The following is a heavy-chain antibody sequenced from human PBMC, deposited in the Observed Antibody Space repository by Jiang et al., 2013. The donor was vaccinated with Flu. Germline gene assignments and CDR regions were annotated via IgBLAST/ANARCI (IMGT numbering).Heavy chain of an antibody. Sequence: VQLVESGAEVKKPGESLRISCKGSGYKFTRYWISWVRQMPGKGLEWMGRIDPSDSYTSYSPSFQGHVTVSADKSITTAYLQWSSLKASDTAMYYCTRHGGPYNWNDVSWGQGTLVTVSS. J-gene: IGHJ5*02. V-gene: IGHV5-10-1*03. CDR1: GYKFTRYW. D-gene: IGHD1-1*01. CDR3: TRHGGPYNWNDVS. CDR2: IDPSDSYT.